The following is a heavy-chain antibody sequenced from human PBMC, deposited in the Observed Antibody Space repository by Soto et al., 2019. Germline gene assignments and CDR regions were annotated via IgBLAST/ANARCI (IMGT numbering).Heavy chain of an antibody. J-gene: IGHJ4*02. V-gene: IGHV3-48*02. D-gene: IGHD6-19*01. CDR1: GFTFSSYS. CDR2: ISSSSSTI. Sequence: EVQLVESGGGLVQPGGSLRLSCAASGFTFSSYSMNWVRQAPGKGLEWVSYISSSSSTIYYADSVKGRFTISRDNAKNPLYLQMNSLRDEDTALYYCAKIGDSSGRVGGYWGQGTLVTVSS. CDR3: AKIGDSSGRVGGY.